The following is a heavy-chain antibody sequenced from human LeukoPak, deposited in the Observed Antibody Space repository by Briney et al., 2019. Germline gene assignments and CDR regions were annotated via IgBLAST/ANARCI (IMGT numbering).Heavy chain of an antibody. CDR1: GFTFSSYW. D-gene: IGHD4-23*01. V-gene: IGHV3-74*01. CDR3: ARATHDYGGNSGVGY. J-gene: IGHJ4*02. CDR2: INTDGSST. Sequence: GGSLRLSCAASGFTFSSYWMHWVRQASGRGLVWVSRINTDGSSTSYADSVKGRFTISRDNAKNTLYLQMNSLRAEDTAVYYCARATHDYGGNSGVGYWGQGTLVTVSS.